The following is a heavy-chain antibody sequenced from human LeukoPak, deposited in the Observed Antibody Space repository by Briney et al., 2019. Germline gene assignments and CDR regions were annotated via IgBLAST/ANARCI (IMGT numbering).Heavy chain of an antibody. CDR2: FYYSGST. V-gene: IGHV4-61*03. CDR1: GDSVSSAYY. J-gene: IGHJ4*02. Sequence: PSGTLSLTCTVSGDSVSSAYYWTWVRQPPGKGLEWIGNFYYSGSTNYNPSLESRVTISLDTSMNHFSLRLTSVTAADTAVYFCARAGSTSCHECLSVRGRGTLVTVSS. CDR3: ARAGSTSCHECLSV. D-gene: IGHD2-2*01.